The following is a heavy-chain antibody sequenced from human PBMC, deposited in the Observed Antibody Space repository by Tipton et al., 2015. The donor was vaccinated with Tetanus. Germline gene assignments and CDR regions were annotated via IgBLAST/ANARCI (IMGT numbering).Heavy chain of an antibody. D-gene: IGHD2-8*01. Sequence: QLVQSGGEVKKPGEPLKISCKGSGYIFNNYWIGWVRQKPGKGLEWMGIIYPGDSDTRYSPSFQGQVNISVDKSINTAYLQWSSLKAADTSMFYCARAHCTDGVCNFDFWGQGALVTVAS. CDR3: ARAHCTDGVCNFDF. J-gene: IGHJ4*02. CDR1: GYIFNNYW. V-gene: IGHV5-51*01. CDR2: IYPGDSDT.